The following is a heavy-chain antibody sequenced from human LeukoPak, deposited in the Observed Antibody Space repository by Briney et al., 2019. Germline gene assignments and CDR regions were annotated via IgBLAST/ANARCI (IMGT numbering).Heavy chain of an antibody. CDR2: ISSSSSAI. Sequence: PGGSLRLSCSASGFTFSSYAMHWVRQAPGKGLEWISYISSSSSAIYYADSVKGRSTISRDNAKNSLYLQMNSLRDEDTAVYYCVRDHYYSFDYWGQGTLVTVSS. CDR1: GFTFSSYA. J-gene: IGHJ4*02. V-gene: IGHV3-48*02. D-gene: IGHD2/OR15-2a*01. CDR3: VRDHYYSFDY.